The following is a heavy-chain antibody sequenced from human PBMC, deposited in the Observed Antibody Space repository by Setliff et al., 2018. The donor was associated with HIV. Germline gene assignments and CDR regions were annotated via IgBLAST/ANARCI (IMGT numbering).Heavy chain of an antibody. CDR2: INSGSSTI. D-gene: IGHD6-13*01. Sequence: GGSLRLSCAASGFTFSSYSMNWVRQAPGKGLEWVSYINSGSSTIYYADSVKGRFTTFRDNAKNSVFLQMNSLRAEDTGVYYCATQTGFYNSHWYDYWGQGTMVTVSS. CDR1: GFTFSSYS. J-gene: IGHJ4*02. CDR3: ATQTGFYNSHWYDY. V-gene: IGHV3-48*04.